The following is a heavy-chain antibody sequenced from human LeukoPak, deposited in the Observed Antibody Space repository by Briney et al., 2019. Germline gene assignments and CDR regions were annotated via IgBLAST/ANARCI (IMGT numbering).Heavy chain of an antibody. Sequence: PGGSLRLSCTASGFSFNKYAMHWVRQAPGKGLEWVAVISHDGYNDYYGDSVKGRLTISRDNSKNTLYLQMNSLRPEDTAVYYCARGGLEWFGEQYYFDFWGQGTLVTVSS. V-gene: IGHV3-30*01. CDR2: ISHDGYND. CDR1: GFSFNKYA. J-gene: IGHJ4*02. D-gene: IGHD3-10*01. CDR3: ARGGLEWFGEQYYFDF.